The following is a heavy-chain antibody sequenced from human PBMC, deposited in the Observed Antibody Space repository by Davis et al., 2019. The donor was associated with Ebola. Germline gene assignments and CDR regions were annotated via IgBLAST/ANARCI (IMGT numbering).Heavy chain of an antibody. CDR1: GGSISNYY. Sequence: GSLRLSCTVSGGSISNYYWSWIRQPPGKGLEWIGYIYYSGSTNYNPSLKSRVTISVDTSKNQFFLKLSSVTAADTAMYYCARWAGSSGDLRAFDIWGQGTMVTVSS. D-gene: IGHD6-19*01. J-gene: IGHJ3*02. CDR2: IYYSGST. CDR3: ARWAGSSGDLRAFDI. V-gene: IGHV4-59*08.